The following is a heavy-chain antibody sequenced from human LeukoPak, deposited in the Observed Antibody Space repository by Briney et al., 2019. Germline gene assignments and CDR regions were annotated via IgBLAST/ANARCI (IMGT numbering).Heavy chain of an antibody. CDR2: ISNNGGST. J-gene: IGHJ4*02. V-gene: IGHV3-64*01. D-gene: IGHD3-22*01. CDR1: GFTFSSYA. CDR3: AKDFSVYYHDSRVLDY. Sequence: HPGGSLRLSCAASGFTFSSYAMHWVRQAPGKGLEYVSAISNNGGSTYYANSVKGRFTISRDNSKNTLYLQMGSLRAEDMALYYCAKDFSVYYHDSRVLDYWGQGTLVTVSS.